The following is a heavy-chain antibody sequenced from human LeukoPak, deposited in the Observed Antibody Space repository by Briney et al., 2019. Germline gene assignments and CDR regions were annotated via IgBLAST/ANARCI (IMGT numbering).Heavy chain of an antibody. V-gene: IGHV4-39*01. CDR1: GGSISSSSSY. CDR2: IYYSGST. J-gene: IGHJ4*02. D-gene: IGHD2-15*01. Sequence: SETLSLTCTVSGGSISSSSSYWDWIRQPPGKGLEWIGNIYYSGSTNYNASLKSRVTISVDTSKNQFSLKLSSVTAADTALYYCARRGGGSWYYFDYWGQGTLVTVS. CDR3: ARRGGGSWYYFDY.